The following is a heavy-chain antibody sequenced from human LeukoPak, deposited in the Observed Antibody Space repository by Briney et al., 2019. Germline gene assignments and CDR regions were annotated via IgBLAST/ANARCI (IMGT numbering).Heavy chain of an antibody. Sequence: GGSLRLSCAASGFTFSSYSMNWVRQAPGKGLEWVSYISSSSSTIYYADFVKGRFTISRDNAKNSLYLQMNSLRDEDTAVYYCARDRPRHYYYYYGMDVWGQGTTVTVSS. V-gene: IGHV3-48*02. CDR2: ISSSSSTI. J-gene: IGHJ6*02. CDR3: ARDRPRHYYYYYGMDV. CDR1: GFTFSSYS.